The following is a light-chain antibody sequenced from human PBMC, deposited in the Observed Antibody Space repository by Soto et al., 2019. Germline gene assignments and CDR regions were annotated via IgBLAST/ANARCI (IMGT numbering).Light chain of an antibody. CDR1: QSVSSTY. CDR2: GAS. V-gene: IGKV3-20*01. CDR3: QQFGSSPIT. J-gene: IGKJ5*01. Sequence: EIVLTQSRGTLSLSPGERATLSCRASQSVSSTYIAWYQQKPGQTPRLLIYGASSRATGIPDRFSGNGSGTDFTLTISRLEPEDFAVYYCQQFGSSPITFGQGTRLEIK.